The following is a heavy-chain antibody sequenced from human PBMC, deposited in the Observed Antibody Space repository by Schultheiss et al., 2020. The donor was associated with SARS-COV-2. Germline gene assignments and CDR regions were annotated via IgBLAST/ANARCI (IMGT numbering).Heavy chain of an antibody. J-gene: IGHJ4*02. V-gene: IGHV3-64*04. Sequence: GESLKISCSASGFTFSSYAMHWVRQAPGKGLEYVSAISGSGGSTYYADSVKGRFTISRDNSKNTVYLQLNSLRDEDTAVYYCARAPWIQLWPLGYWGQGTLVTVSS. CDR3: ARAPWIQLWPLGY. D-gene: IGHD5-18*01. CDR1: GFTFSSYA. CDR2: ISGSGGST.